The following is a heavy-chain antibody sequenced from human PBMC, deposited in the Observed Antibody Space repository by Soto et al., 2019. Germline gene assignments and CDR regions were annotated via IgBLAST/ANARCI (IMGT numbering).Heavy chain of an antibody. CDR3: ARDRVLYGMDV. V-gene: IGHV3-53*01. CDR1: GFTVSSHD. CDR2: IYSGGSI. J-gene: IGHJ6*02. D-gene: IGHD2-8*01. Sequence: EMQLVESGGGLIKPGESLRLSCAASGFTVSSHDMSWVRQAPGKGLEWVSHIYSGGSIYYADSVKGRFTISRDKSKNTVYLQMNSLRAEDTAVYYCARDRVLYGMDVWGQGTTVTVS.